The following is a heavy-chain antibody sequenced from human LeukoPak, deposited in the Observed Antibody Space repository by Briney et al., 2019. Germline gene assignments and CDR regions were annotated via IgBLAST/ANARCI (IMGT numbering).Heavy chain of an antibody. Sequence: GGSLRLSCAASGFTFSSYAMSWVRQAPGKGLEWVSAISGSGGSTYYADSVKGRFTISRDNSKNTLYLQMNSLRAEDTAVYYCAREIVLAAAGEGDAFDIWGQGTMVTVSS. CDR2: ISGSGGST. J-gene: IGHJ3*02. D-gene: IGHD6-13*01. CDR3: AREIVLAAAGEGDAFDI. CDR1: GFTFSSYA. V-gene: IGHV3-23*01.